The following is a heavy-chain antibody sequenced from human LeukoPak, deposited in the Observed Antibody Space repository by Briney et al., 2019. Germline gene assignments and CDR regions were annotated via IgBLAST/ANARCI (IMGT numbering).Heavy chain of an antibody. J-gene: IGHJ5*02. Sequence: SVKVSCKASGGTFSSYAISWVRQAPGQGLEWMGGIIPIFGTANYAQKFQGRVTLTADESTSTAYVELSSLRSEDTAVYYCARGHSSSPYRFDPWGQGTLVTVSS. CDR3: ARGHSSSPYRFDP. D-gene: IGHD6-6*01. CDR2: IIPIFGTA. CDR1: GGTFSSYA. V-gene: IGHV1-69*13.